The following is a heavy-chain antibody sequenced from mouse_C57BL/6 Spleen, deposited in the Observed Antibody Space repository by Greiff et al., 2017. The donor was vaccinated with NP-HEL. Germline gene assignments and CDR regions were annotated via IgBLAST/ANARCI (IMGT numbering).Heavy chain of an antibody. Sequence: EVQLQQSGPELVKPGASVKISCKASGYTFTDYYMNWVKQSHGKSLEWIGDINPNNGGTSYNQKFKGKATLTVDKSSSTAYMELRSLTSEDSAVYYWARGTTVVAHYWYFDVWGTGTTVTVSS. V-gene: IGHV1-26*01. J-gene: IGHJ1*03. D-gene: IGHD1-1*01. CDR1: GYTFTDYY. CDR3: ARGTTVVAHYWYFDV. CDR2: INPNNGGT.